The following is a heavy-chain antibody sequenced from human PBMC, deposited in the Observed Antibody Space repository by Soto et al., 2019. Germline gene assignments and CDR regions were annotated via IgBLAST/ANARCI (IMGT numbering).Heavy chain of an antibody. CDR2: LSGSGGST. D-gene: IGHD4-17*01. V-gene: IGHV3-23*01. CDR1: GFTFNNYG. J-gene: IGHJ4*02. Sequence: PGGSLRLSCAASGFTFNNYGMSWVRQAPGKGLEWVSSLSGSGGSTYYADSVKGRFTISRDNSKDTLYLQMNNLRAEDTAIFYCAKYARVRLTTGFDSWGQGTLVTVS. CDR3: AKYARVRLTTGFDS.